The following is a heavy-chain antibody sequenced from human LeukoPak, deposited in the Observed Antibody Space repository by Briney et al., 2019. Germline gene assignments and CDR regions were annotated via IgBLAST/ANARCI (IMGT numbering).Heavy chain of an antibody. CDR3: ARDSGSYLGGAFDI. CDR1: GFTFSSYS. D-gene: IGHD1-26*01. Sequence: GGSLRLSCAASGFTFSSYSMNWVRQAPGKGLEWVSSISSSSSYIYYADSVKGRFTISRDNAKNSLYLQMNSLSAEDTAVYYCARDSGSYLGGAFDIWGQGTMVTVSS. V-gene: IGHV3-21*01. J-gene: IGHJ3*02. CDR2: ISSSSSYI.